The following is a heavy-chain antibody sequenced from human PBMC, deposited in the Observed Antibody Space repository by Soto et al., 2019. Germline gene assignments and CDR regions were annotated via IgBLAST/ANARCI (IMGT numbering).Heavy chain of an antibody. CDR2: ISGSGGST. Sequence: EVQLLESGGGLVQPGGSLRLSCAASGFTFSSYAMSWVRQAPGKGLEWVSAISGSGGSTYYADSVKGRFTISRDNPKNTLYLQMNSLRAEDTAVYYFACYGSGTGRRWGQGTLVTVSS. CDR1: GFTFSSYA. D-gene: IGHD3-10*01. J-gene: IGHJ4*02. CDR3: ACYGSGTGRR. V-gene: IGHV3-23*01.